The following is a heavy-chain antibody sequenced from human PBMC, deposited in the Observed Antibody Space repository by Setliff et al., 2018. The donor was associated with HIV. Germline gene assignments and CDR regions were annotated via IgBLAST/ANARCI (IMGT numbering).Heavy chain of an antibody. D-gene: IGHD3-3*01. J-gene: IGHJ6*03. CDR2: INPSGGST. CDR3: VRGVQSPPHYSYYYMGV. CDR1: GYIFTSYY. Sequence: ASVKVSCKASGYIFTSYYMHWVRQAPGQGLEWMGIINPSGGSTSYAQKFQGRVTMTRDTSTSTVYMELSSLRSEDTAVYYCVRGVQSPPHYSYYYMGVWGGGTMVTVSS. V-gene: IGHV1-46*01.